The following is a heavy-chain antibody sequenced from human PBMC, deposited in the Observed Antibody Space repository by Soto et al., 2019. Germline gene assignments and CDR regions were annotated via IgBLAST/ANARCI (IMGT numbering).Heavy chain of an antibody. Sequence: QVQLVQSGAEVKKPGSSVKVSCKASGGTFSSYAISWVRRAPGQGLEWMGGVIPIFGTANYAQKCQGRFTITADKSTSTAYMELSSLRSEETAVYYCAREEMATIQYYYYYYGMDVWGQGTTVTVSS. J-gene: IGHJ6*02. V-gene: IGHV1-69*06. CDR2: VIPIFGTA. CDR1: GGTFSSYA. D-gene: IGHD5-12*01. CDR3: AREEMATIQYYYYYYGMDV.